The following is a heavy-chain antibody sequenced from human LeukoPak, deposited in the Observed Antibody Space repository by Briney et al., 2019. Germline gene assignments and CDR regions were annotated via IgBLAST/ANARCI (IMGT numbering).Heavy chain of an antibody. CDR1: EFTFSNYA. J-gene: IGHJ3*02. CDR3: ARDGSEPWLQWLSYAFDI. Sequence: SGGSLRLSCATSEFTFSNYALHWIRQAPGKGLEWVAGISYDGSKKYSADSVEGRFTISRDNPKNTLYLQMNSLRAEDTAVYYCARDGSEPWLQWLSYAFDIWGQGTMVTVSS. D-gene: IGHD5-24*01. V-gene: IGHV3-30*04. CDR2: ISYDGSKK.